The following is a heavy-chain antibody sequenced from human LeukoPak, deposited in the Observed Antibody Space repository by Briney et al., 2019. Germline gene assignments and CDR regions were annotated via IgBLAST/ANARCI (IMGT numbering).Heavy chain of an antibody. J-gene: IGHJ5*02. CDR2: IMPILGIA. D-gene: IGHD3-3*01. CDR1: GGTFSSYA. Sequence: GASVKVSCKASGGTFSSYAISWVRQAPGQGLEWMGRIMPILGIANYAQKFQGRVTITADKSTSTAYMELGSLRSEDTAVYYCARVGPTGDFWSAEGVWFDPWGQGTLSPSPQ. CDR3: ARVGPTGDFWSAEGVWFDP. V-gene: IGHV1-69*04.